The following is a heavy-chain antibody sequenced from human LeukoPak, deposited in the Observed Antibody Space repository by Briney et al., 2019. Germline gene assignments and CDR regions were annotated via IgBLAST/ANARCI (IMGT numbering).Heavy chain of an antibody. CDR1: GGSISSYY. CDR2: IYTSGST. CDR3: ARVSVSGYYYYYYMDV. V-gene: IGHV4-4*07. D-gene: IGHD1-26*01. J-gene: IGHJ6*03. Sequence: SETLSLTCTVSGGSISSYYWSWIRQPAGKGLEWIGRIYTSGSTNYNPSLKSRVTMSVDTSKNQFSLTLSSVTAADTAVYYCARVSVSGYYYYYYMDVWGKGTTVTVSS.